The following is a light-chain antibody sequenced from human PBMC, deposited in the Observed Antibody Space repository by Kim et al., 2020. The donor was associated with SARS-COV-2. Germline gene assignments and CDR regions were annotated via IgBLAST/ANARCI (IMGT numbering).Light chain of an antibody. CDR2: GNS. J-gene: IGLJ3*02. CDR3: QSYDSSLSGWV. V-gene: IGLV1-40*03. CDR1: SSNSGAGYD. Sequence: RVTISCTGSSSNSGAGYDVHWYQQLPGTAPKLLIYGNSNRPSGVPDRFSGSKSGASASLAITGLQAEDEADYYCQSYDSSLSGWVFGGGTKLTVL.